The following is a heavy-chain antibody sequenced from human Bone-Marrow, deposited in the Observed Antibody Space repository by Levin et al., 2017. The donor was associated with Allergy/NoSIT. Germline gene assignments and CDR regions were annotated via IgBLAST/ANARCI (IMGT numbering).Heavy chain of an antibody. J-gene: IGHJ4*02. Sequence: PGESLKISCAASGFTFSNAWMNWVRQAPGKGLEWVGRIKSKTDGGTTDYAAPVKGRFTISRDDSKNTLYLQMNSLKTEDTAVYYCTTGHYDRSGYRFDYWGQGTLVTVSS. V-gene: IGHV3-15*07. CDR1: GFTFSNAW. D-gene: IGHD3-22*01. CDR3: TTGHYDRSGYRFDY. CDR2: IKSKTDGGTT.